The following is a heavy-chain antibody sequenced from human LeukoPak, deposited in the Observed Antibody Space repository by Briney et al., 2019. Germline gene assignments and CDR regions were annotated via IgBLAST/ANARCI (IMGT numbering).Heavy chain of an antibody. D-gene: IGHD2-8*01. J-gene: IGHJ4*02. CDR1: GFTFSKYW. V-gene: IGHV3-7*01. CDR2: IHQHGNEK. CDR3: ATLNGPLFEY. Sequence: PGGSLRLSCAASGFTFSKYWMSWVRQATGRGLEWVASIHQHGNEKYFVDSVRGRFTISRDNAKNSLYLQMSSLRAEDTAVYYCATLNGPLFEYWGQGTLVTVSS.